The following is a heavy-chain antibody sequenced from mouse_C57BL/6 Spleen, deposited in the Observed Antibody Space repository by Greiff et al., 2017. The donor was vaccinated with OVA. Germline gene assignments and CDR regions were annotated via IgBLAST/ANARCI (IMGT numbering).Heavy chain of an antibody. V-gene: IGHV1-82*01. Sequence: VQLQQSGPELVKPGASVKISCKASGYAFSSSWMNWVKQRPGKGLEWIGRIYPGDGDTNYNGKFKGKATLTADKSSSTAYMQLSSLTSDDSAVYFCASSYFLYYFDYWGQGTTRTVSS. D-gene: IGHD1-1*01. CDR2: IYPGDGDT. CDR3: ASSYFLYYFDY. J-gene: IGHJ2*01. CDR1: GYAFSSSW.